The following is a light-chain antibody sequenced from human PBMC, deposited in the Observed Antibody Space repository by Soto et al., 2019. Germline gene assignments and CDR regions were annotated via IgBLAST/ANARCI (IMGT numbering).Light chain of an antibody. CDR3: QQYNDLIT. Sequence: DIQMTQSPSSLSASVGDRVTITCQASQDIRKNLNWYQQKPGRAPKLLTYGVSNLETGVPSRFTGSGSGTDFTLTIASLQPEDMSTYYCQQYNDLITFGGGTKVEIK. J-gene: IGKJ4*01. CDR2: GVS. CDR1: QDIRKN. V-gene: IGKV1-33*01.